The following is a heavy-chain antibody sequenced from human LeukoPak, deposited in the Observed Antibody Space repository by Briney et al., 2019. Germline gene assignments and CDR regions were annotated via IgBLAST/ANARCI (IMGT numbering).Heavy chain of an antibody. Sequence: SETLSLTCTVSGYSISSGYYWGWIRQPPGKGLEWIGSIYHSGSTYYNPSLKSRVTISVDTSKNQFSLKLSSVTAADTAVYYCARDAHVTTLFENWFDPWGQGTLVTVSS. V-gene: IGHV4-38-2*02. CDR1: GYSISSGYY. J-gene: IGHJ5*02. CDR2: IYHSGST. CDR3: ARDAHVTTLFENWFDP. D-gene: IGHD4-11*01.